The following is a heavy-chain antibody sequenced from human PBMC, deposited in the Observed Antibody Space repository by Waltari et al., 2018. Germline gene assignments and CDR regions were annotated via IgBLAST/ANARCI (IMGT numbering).Heavy chain of an antibody. CDR1: GASLTNSNYY. CDR2: IYYPGST. J-gene: IGHJ6*03. V-gene: IGHV4-39*01. D-gene: IGHD3-10*01. CDR3: ARNMESPYNAPYYFYYMDV. Sequence: QLQLHASGAGLVKPSETLSLTCSVSGASLTNSNYYWHWIRQPPGKGLEWIVRIYYPGSTYSSPSLKSRVTISLETSKNQLSLKVSSVTVADTAIYFCARNMESPYNAPYYFYYMDVWGKGTTVTVSS.